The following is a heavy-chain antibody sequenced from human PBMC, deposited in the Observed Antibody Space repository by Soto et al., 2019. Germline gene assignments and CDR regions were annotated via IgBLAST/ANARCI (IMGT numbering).Heavy chain of an antibody. V-gene: IGHV3-48*01. CDR1: GFTFISYS. CDR2: ITSSSSTI. Sequence: GGSLRLSCAASGFTFISYSLNWVRQAPGKGLEWVSYITSSSSTIYYADSVKGRFTISRDNAKNSLYLQMNSLRAEDTAVYYCARLTDYYGSGSYYRALDYWGQGTLVTVSS. J-gene: IGHJ4*02. D-gene: IGHD3-10*01. CDR3: ARLTDYYGSGSYYRALDY.